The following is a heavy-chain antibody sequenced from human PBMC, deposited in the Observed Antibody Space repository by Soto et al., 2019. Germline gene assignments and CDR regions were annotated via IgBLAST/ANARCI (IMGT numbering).Heavy chain of an antibody. Sequence: QVQLVQSGAEVKKPGASVKVSCKASGYTFTSYGISWVRQAPGQGLEWMGWISAYNGNTNYAQKLQGRVTMTTDTSTSTAYMELRSLRSDDTAVYYCARLGLGMIVVAPIPYYFDYWGPGTLVTVSS. V-gene: IGHV1-18*01. D-gene: IGHD3-22*01. J-gene: IGHJ4*02. CDR2: ISAYNGNT. CDR3: ARLGLGMIVVAPIPYYFDY. CDR1: GYTFTSYG.